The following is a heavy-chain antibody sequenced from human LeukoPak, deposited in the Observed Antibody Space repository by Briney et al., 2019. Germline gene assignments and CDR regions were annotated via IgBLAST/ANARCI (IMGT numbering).Heavy chain of an antibody. Sequence: RGSLRLSCAASGFTFSGSAMHWVRQASGKGLEWVGRIRSKANSYATAYAASVKGRFTISRDDSKNTAYLQMNSLKTEDTAVYYCTRLVASGTVSNYADYWGQGTLVTVSS. D-gene: IGHD4-11*01. J-gene: IGHJ4*02. CDR2: IRSKANSYAT. CDR1: GFTFSGSA. CDR3: TRLVASGTVSNYADY. V-gene: IGHV3-73*01.